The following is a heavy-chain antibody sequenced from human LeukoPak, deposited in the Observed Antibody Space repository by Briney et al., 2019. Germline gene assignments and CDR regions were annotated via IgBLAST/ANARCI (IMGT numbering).Heavy chain of an antibody. CDR2: ISYDGSNK. CDR3: AKVKAKYSSSWYYFDY. J-gene: IGHJ4*02. D-gene: IGHD6-13*01. V-gene: IGHV3-30*18. CDR1: GFIFSSYG. Sequence: GGPLRLSCAASGFIFSSYGMPGVREAPGKGLEGVAVISYDGSNKYYADSVKGRVTISRDDSKNTLYLQMNSLRAEDTAVYYCAKVKAKYSSSWYYFDYWGEGTLVTVSS.